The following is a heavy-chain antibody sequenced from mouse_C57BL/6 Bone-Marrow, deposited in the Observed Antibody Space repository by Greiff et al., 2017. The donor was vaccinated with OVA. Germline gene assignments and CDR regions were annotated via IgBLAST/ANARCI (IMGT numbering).Heavy chain of an antibody. CDR1: GFSLTSYG. Sequence: VMLVESGPGLVQPSQSLSITCKVSGFSLTSYGVHWVRQSPGKGLEWLGVIWRGGSTDYNAAFISSLSNSKDNSKSQVFLKINSLQAHDTAIYYVASEARTTVVAMDYWGQGTSVTVSS. CDR2: IWRGGST. J-gene: IGHJ4*01. V-gene: IGHV2-2*01. CDR3: ASEARTTVVAMDY. D-gene: IGHD1-1*01.